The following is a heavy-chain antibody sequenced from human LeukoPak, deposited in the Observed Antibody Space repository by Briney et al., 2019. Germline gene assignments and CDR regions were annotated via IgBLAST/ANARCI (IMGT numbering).Heavy chain of an antibody. V-gene: IGHV4-34*01. CDR3: ARPAHGDFDY. CDR1: GGSFGGYY. Sequence: SETLSLTCAVYGGSFGGYYRSWIRQPPGKGLEWIGEINHSGSTNYNPSLKSRVTISVDTSKNQFSLKLSSVTAADTAVYYCARPAHGDFDYWGQGTLVTVSS. J-gene: IGHJ4*02. CDR2: INHSGST.